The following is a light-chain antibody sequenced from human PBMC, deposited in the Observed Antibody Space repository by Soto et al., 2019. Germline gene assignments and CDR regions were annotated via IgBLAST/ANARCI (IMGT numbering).Light chain of an antibody. Sequence: QSVLTQPASVSGSPGQSITISCTGTSSDVGGYNYVSWYQQHPGKAPKLMIYDVSNRPSGVSNRFSGSKSGNTASLTISGLQXEDEADYYCSSYTSSTTPYVFGTGTKLTVL. V-gene: IGLV2-14*03. CDR3: SSYTSSTTPYV. J-gene: IGLJ1*01. CDR2: DVS. CDR1: SSDVGGYNY.